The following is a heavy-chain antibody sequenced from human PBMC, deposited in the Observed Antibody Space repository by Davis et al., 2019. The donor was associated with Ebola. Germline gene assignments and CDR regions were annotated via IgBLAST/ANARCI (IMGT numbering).Heavy chain of an antibody. CDR2: IIPMFGTT. Sequence: SVKVSCKASGGSFSSYAISWVRQAPGQGLEWMGGIIPMFGTTHYAQKFQGRVTITADDSTATVSLDLSGLIPEDTAVYYCARDGDYGRANSYYFGMDVWDRGTTVTVSS. CDR1: GGSFSSYA. J-gene: IGHJ6*02. CDR3: ARDGDYGRANSYYFGMDV. V-gene: IGHV1-69*13. D-gene: IGHD4-17*01.